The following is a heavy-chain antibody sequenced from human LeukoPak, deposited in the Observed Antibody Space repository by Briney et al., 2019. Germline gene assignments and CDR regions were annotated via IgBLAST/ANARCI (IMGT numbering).Heavy chain of an antibody. CDR1: GYTFTSYY. D-gene: IGHD3-3*01. CDR2: INPSGGST. V-gene: IGHV1-46*01. Sequence: AASVKVSCKASGYTFTSYYMHWVRQAPGQGLAWMGIINPSGGSTSYAQKFQGRVTMTRDMSTSTVYMELSSLRSEDTAVYYCARDQENLSTIFGVGPGGPFDYWGQGTLVTVSS. CDR3: ARDQENLSTIFGVGPGGPFDY. J-gene: IGHJ4*02.